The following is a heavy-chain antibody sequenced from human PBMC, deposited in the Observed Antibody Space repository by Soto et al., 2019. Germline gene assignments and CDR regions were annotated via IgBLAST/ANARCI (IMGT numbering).Heavy chain of an antibody. CDR2: IYWDDDK. D-gene: IGHD2-2*01. CDR1: GFSLSTTGVG. Sequence: QITLKESGPTLVKPTQTLTLTCTFSGFSLSTTGVGVGWIRQPPGKALEWLAIIYWDDDKRYSPSLKSRLTITKDTSNNQVVLIMTNMDPVDTATYYCARESRRFFDCWGQGTLVTVSS. V-gene: IGHV2-5*02. CDR3: ARESRRFFDC. J-gene: IGHJ4*02.